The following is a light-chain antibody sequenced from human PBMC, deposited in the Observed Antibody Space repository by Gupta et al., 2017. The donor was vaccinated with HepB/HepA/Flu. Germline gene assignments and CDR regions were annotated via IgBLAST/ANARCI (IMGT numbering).Light chain of an antibody. V-gene: IGKV2-28*01. CDR3: LQARQTPFT. J-gene: IGKJ3*01. CDR1: QSLLHSNGYNY. CDR2: FFS. Sequence: VMTQSPLSLPVTPGEPASISCRPSQSLLHSNGYNYLELYLQKPGQSPQLLIYFFSNLASWVPDRFCGSSSCTNFTLKIIRVVADDVVVYYCLQARQTPFTFGPGTKVDIK.